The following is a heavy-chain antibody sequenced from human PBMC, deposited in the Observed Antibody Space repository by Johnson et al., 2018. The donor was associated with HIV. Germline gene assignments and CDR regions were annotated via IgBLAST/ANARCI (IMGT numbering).Heavy chain of an antibody. CDR1: GFSLSSYG. CDR2: ISGSGGST. J-gene: IGHJ3*01. V-gene: IGHV3-23*04. Sequence: LVESGGGVVQPGRSLRLSCAASGFSLSSYGMHWVRQAPGKGLEWVSAISGSGGSTYYADSVKGRFTISRDNSKNTLYLQMNSLRAEDTAVYYCARVHIAARWSNALDFWGQGTMVTVSS. CDR3: ARVHIAARWSNALDF. D-gene: IGHD6-6*01.